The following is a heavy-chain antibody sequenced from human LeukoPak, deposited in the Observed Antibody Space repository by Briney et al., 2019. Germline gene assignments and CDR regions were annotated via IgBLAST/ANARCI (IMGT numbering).Heavy chain of an antibody. CDR2: ISSDGTYT. CDR1: GFTFSSHL. V-gene: IGHV3-74*01. Sequence: GGSLRLSCAASGFTFSSHLMHWVRQAPGKGLVWVSRISSDGTYTNYADSVRGRFTISRDNAKNTLYLQMNSLRAEDTALYYCAKSWVKQRPQTYYYYGMDVWGQGTRSPSP. J-gene: IGHJ6*02. CDR3: AKSWVKQRPQTYYYYGMDV. D-gene: IGHD6-25*01.